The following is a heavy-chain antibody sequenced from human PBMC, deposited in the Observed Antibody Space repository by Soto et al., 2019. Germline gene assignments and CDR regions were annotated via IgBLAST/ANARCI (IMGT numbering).Heavy chain of an antibody. V-gene: IGHV1-69*06. J-gene: IGHJ4*02. CDR3: ASSSGNNYGVGTNYYFDY. D-gene: IGHD1-26*01. CDR1: GSTFSTYS. Sequence: SVKVSCKTSGSTFSTYSIVWVRQARGEGLEWMGGIIPLFGTANYAQKFQDRVTITADKSTNTAFMELSSLKSGDTAMYYCASSSGNNYGVGTNYYFDYWGQGTLVTVSS. CDR2: IIPLFGTA.